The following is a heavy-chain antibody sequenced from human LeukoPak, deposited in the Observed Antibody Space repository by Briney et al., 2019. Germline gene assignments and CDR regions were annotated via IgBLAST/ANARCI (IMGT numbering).Heavy chain of an antibody. CDR2: INSDGSST. CDR1: GFTFSNYW. Sequence: EGSLRLSCAASGFTFSNYWMHWVRQAPGKGLVWVSRINSDGSSTSYADSVKGRFTISRDNAKNTLYLQMNSLRAEDTAVYYCARGLSYYGSGSYSPRMGYYYYGMDVWGQGTTVTVSS. J-gene: IGHJ6*02. CDR3: ARGLSYYGSGSYSPRMGYYYYGMDV. V-gene: IGHV3-74*01. D-gene: IGHD3-10*01.